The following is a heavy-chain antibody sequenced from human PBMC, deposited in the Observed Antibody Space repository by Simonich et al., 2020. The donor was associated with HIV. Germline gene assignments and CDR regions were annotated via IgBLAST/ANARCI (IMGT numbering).Heavy chain of an antibody. CDR2: ISANNGHT. Sequence: QVQLVQSGAEVKKPGASVKVSGKAYGYTFTGYYMHGVRQAPGQGFGWMGWISANNGHTNYAQKLQGRVTMTTDTSTSTAYMELRSLRSDDTAVYYCARQGNQDNPFFDYWGQGTLVTVSS. D-gene: IGHD2-15*01. V-gene: IGHV1-18*04. CDR3: ARQGNQDNPFFDY. J-gene: IGHJ4*02. CDR1: GYTFTGYY.